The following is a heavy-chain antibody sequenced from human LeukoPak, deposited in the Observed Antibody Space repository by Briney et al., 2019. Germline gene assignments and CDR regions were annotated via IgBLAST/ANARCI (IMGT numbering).Heavy chain of an antibody. J-gene: IGHJ4*02. V-gene: IGHV3-23*01. Sequence: GGSLRLSCAASGFTFSSYAMSWVRQAPGKGLEWVSGISGSGGNTYYADSVKGRFTISRDNSKNTMYLQMNSLRAEDKAVYYCAKDLSAMVVAYFDYWGQGTLVTVSS. D-gene: IGHD2-15*01. CDR3: AKDLSAMVVAYFDY. CDR1: GFTFSSYA. CDR2: ISGSGGNT.